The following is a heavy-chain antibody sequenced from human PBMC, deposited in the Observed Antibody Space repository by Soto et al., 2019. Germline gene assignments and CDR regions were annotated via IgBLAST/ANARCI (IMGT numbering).Heavy chain of an antibody. CDR1: GFTFSSYA. CDR2: ISYDGSNK. D-gene: IGHD3-22*01. Sequence: GGSLRLSCAASGFTFSSYAMHWVRQAPGKGLEWVAVISYDGSNKYYADSVKGRFTISRDNSKNTLYLQMNSLRAEDTAVYYCAREGRGYYQYYFDCWGQRTLVPVSP. V-gene: IGHV3-30-3*01. J-gene: IGHJ4*02. CDR3: AREGRGYYQYYFDC.